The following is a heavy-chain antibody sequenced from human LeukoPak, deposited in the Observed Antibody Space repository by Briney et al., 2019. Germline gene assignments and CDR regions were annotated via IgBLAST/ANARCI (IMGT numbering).Heavy chain of an antibody. V-gene: IGHV1-18*01. CDR2: ISAYNGNT. Sequence: WASVKVSCKASGYTFTSYGISWVRQAPGQGLEWMGWISAYNGNTNYAQKLQGRVTMTTDTSTSTAYMELRSLGSDDTAVYYCARDPIAVAGTSFSDYWGQGTLVTVSS. J-gene: IGHJ4*02. CDR3: ARDPIAVAGTSFSDY. D-gene: IGHD6-19*01. CDR1: GYTFTSYG.